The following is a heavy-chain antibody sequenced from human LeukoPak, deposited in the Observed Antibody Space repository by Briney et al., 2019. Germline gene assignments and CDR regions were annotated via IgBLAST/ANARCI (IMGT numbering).Heavy chain of an antibody. D-gene: IGHD3-3*01. CDR1: GGTFRSYA. J-gene: IGHJ3*02. CDR3: ARDSHYDFWSGYYAFDI. CDR2: IIPIFGTA. V-gene: IGHV1-69*13. Sequence: SVKVSCKASGGTFRSYAISWVRQAPGQGLEWMGGIIPIFGTANYAQKFQGRVTITADESTSTAYMELSSLRSEDTAVYYCARDSHYDFWSGYYAFDIWGQGTMVTVSS.